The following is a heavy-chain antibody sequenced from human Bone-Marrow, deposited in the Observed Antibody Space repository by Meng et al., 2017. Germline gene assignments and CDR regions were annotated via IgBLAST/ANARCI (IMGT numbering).Heavy chain of an antibody. CDR2: ISAYNGNT. CDR1: GYTFTSYG. V-gene: IGHV1-18*01. Sequence: ASVNVSCKASGYTFTSYGISWVRQAPGQGLEWMGWISAYNGNTNYAQKLQGRVTMTTDTSTSTAYMELRSLRSDDTAVYYCARVQQSAAIFYYYYYGMDVWGQGNTV. CDR3: ARVQQSAAIFYYYYYGMDV. J-gene: IGHJ6*02. D-gene: IGHD1-1*01.